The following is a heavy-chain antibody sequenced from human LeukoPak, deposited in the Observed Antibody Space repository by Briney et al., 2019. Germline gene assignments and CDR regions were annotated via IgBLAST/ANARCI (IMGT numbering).Heavy chain of an antibody. V-gene: IGHV5-51*01. D-gene: IGHD4-17*01. CDR2: IYPGDSDI. J-gene: IGHJ4*02. CDR1: GYSFTTYW. CDR3: ARRAYGDYHFDY. Sequence: GESLKLSCRGSGYSFTTYWIGWVRQMPGKGLEWMGIIYPGDSDIRYSPSFQGQVTISADKSISTAYLQWSSLKASDTAMYYCARRAYGDYHFDYWGQGTLVTVSS.